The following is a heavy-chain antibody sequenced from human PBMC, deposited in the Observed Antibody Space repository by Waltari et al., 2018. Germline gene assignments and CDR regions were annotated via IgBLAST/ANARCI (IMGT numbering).Heavy chain of an antibody. CDR2: IYSGGST. J-gene: IGHJ6*02. CDR3: ARDRAYSSSPYTGDPYGMDV. Sequence: EVQLVESGGGLIQPGGSLRLSCAASGFTVSSNYMSWVRQAPGKGREWVSVIYSGGSTYYADSVKGRFTISRDNSKNTLYLQMNSLRAEDTAVYYCARDRAYSSSPYTGDPYGMDVWGQGTTVTVSS. V-gene: IGHV3-53*01. CDR1: GFTVSSNY. D-gene: IGHD6-6*01.